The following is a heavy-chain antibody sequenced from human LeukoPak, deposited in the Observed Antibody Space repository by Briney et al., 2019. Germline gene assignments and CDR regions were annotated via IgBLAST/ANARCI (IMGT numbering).Heavy chain of an antibody. CDR1: GFTFSSYS. V-gene: IGHV3-48*01. D-gene: IGHD3-10*01. CDR3: ARGPRTSSGSYFNWFDP. CDR2: ISSSSTI. J-gene: IGHJ5*02. Sequence: GGSLRLSCAASGFTFSSYSMNWVRQAPGKGLEWVSYISSSSTIYYADSVKGRFTISRDNAKNSLYLQMNSLRAEDTAVYYCARGPRTSSGSYFNWFDPWGQGTLVTVSS.